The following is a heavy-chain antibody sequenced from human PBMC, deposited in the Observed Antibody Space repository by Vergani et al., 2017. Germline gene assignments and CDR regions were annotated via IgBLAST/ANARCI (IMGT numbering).Heavy chain of an antibody. CDR2: ISSGGGDI. J-gene: IGHJ1*01. CDR1: GFTFDTYT. V-gene: IGHV3-23*01. Sequence: EVHLLESGGGLVQPGGSRRHSCAGAGFTFDTYTMAYVRQAPGKGLEWVATISSGGGDIFYAYSVKGRFTISRDNSKNTLFLQMNSLKDEDTAVYYCTTAWGLYYLHGEYFQYWGRGTLVSVSS. D-gene: IGHD3-10*01. CDR3: TTAWGLYYLHGEYFQY.